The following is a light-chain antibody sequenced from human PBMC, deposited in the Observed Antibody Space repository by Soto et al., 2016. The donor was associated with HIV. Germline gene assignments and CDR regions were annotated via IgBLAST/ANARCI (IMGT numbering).Light chain of an antibody. CDR1: QNIGGW. CDR3: QQSYNLPRT. Sequence: DIQMTQSPSSLSASIGDRVTITCRASQNIGGWLAWYQQISGKPPNLLIYEASILQSGVPSRFSGSGSGTDFTLIIDSLQPEDFATYYCQQSYNLPRTFGQGTMVEIK. V-gene: IGKV1-12*01. J-gene: IGKJ1*01. CDR2: EAS.